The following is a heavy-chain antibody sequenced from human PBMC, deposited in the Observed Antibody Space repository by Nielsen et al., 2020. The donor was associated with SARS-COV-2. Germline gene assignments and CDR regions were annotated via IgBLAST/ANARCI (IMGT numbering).Heavy chain of an antibody. D-gene: IGHD2-15*01. CDR1: GGTFSSYA. CDR2: IIPIFGTA. CDR3: ASGRYCSGGSCYSTGRYYGMDV. Sequence: SVKVSCKASGGTFSSYAISWVRQAPGQGLEWMGGIIPIFGTANYAQKFQGRVTITADESTSTAYMELSSLRSEDTAVYYCASGRYCSGGSCYSTGRYYGMDVWGQGTTVTVSS. J-gene: IGHJ6*02. V-gene: IGHV1-69*13.